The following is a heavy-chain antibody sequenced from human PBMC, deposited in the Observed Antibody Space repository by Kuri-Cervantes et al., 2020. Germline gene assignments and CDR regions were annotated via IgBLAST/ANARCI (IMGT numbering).Heavy chain of an antibody. J-gene: IGHJ6*02. CDR3: ARGGSVGYYYYYGMDV. CDR1: GGSISSYY. V-gene: IGHV4-59*08. D-gene: IGHD6-25*01. Sequence: ETLSLTCTVPGGSISSYYWSWIRLPPGKGLEWIGYIYYSGSTNYNPSLKSRVAISVDTSKDQFSLKVSSVTAADTAVYYCARGGSVGYYYYYGMDVWGQGTTVTVSS. CDR2: IYYSGST.